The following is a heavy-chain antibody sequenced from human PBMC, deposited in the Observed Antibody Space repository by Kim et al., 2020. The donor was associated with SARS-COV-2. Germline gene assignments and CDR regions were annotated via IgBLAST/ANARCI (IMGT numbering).Heavy chain of an antibody. D-gene: IGHD3-16*02. CDR3: TTIPPIRLGELSSPPLYYGMDV. Sequence: GGSLRLSCAASGFTFSNAWMSWVRQAPGKGLEWVGRIKSKTDGGTTDYAAPVKGRFTISRDDSKNTLYLQMNSLKTEDTAVYYCTTIPPIRLGELSSPPLYYGMDVWGQGTTVTVSS. V-gene: IGHV3-15*01. CDR1: GFTFSNAW. CDR2: IKSKTDGGTT. J-gene: IGHJ6*02.